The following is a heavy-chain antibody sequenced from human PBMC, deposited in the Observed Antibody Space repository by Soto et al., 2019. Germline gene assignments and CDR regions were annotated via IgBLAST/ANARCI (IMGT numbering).Heavy chain of an antibody. J-gene: IGHJ4*02. CDR3: AKSRRQWLSSLHD. Sequence: QAQLVQSGPEVKQPGSSFTVSCATSGYTFSAEYLHWVRQATGQVLEWVAWIHPKSGSTFYAQRLQGRDTVTNDTASAKAYLEMTRLTYDDTAVYYCAKSRRQWLSSLHDWGQGSLITVSS. V-gene: IGHV1-2*02. D-gene: IGHD6-19*01. CDR2: IHPKSGST. CDR1: GYTFSAEY.